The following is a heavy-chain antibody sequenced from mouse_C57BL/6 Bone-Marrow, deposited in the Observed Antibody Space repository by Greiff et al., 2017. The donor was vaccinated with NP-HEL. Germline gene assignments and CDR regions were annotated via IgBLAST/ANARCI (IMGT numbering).Heavy chain of an antibody. CDR2: ISDGGSYT. CDR1: GFTFSSYA. V-gene: IGHV5-4*01. J-gene: IGHJ2*01. Sequence: EVQRVESGGGLVKPGGSLKLSCAASGFTFSSYAMSWVRQTPEKRLEWVATISDGGSYTYYPDNVKGRFTISRDNAKNNLYLQMSHLKSEDTAMYYCARGVNDGYYVRYFDYWGQGTTLTVSS. D-gene: IGHD2-3*01. CDR3: ARGVNDGYYVRYFDY.